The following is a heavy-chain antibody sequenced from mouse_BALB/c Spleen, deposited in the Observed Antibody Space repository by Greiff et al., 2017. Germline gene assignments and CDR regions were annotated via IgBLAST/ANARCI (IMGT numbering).Heavy chain of an antibody. CDR3: ARGPYGPYAMDY. Sequence: EVHLVESGGGLVKPGGSLKLSCAASGFTFSSYAMSWVRQTPEKRLEWVASISSGGSTYYPDSVKGRFTISRDNARNILYLQMSSLGSEDTAMYYCARGPYGPYAMDYWGQGTSVTVSS. D-gene: IGHD1-2*01. CDR2: ISSGGST. CDR1: GFTFSSYA. J-gene: IGHJ4*01. V-gene: IGHV5-6-5*01.